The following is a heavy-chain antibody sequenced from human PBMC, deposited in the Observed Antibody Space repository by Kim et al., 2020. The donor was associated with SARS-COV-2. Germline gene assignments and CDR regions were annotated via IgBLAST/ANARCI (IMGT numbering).Heavy chain of an antibody. CDR3: TTTPSYYFDY. Sequence: GGSLRLSCAASGFTFINTWMSWVRQAPGKGLEWVGRIKSKTDGGTTDYAAPVKGRFTISRDDSKNTLNLQMNNLKTEDTAVYYCTTTPSYYFDYWGQGTLVTVSS. J-gene: IGHJ4*02. CDR2: IKSKTDGGTT. V-gene: IGHV3-15*01. D-gene: IGHD1-26*01. CDR1: GFTFINTW.